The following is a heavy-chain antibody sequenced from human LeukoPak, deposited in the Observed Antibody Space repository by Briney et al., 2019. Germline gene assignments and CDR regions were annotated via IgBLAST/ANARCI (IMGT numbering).Heavy chain of an antibody. D-gene: IGHD1-26*01. CDR3: ARDVGQAYYFDY. V-gene: IGHV3-30-3*01. Sequence: GGSLRLSCAASGFTFSSYAMHWVRQAPGKGLEWVAVISYDGSNKYYADSVKGRFTISRDNSKNTLYLQMNSLRAEDTAVYYCARDVGQAYYFDYWGQGTLVTVSS. J-gene: IGHJ4*02. CDR2: ISYDGSNK. CDR1: GFTFSSYA.